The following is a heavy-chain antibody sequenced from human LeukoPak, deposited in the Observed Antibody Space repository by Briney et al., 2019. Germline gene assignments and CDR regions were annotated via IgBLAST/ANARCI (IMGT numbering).Heavy chain of an antibody. J-gene: IGHJ4*02. D-gene: IGHD3-22*01. V-gene: IGHV3-21*04. Sequence: KAGGSLRLSCAASGFTFSSYSMNWVRQAPGKGLEWVSSISSSSSYIYYADSVKGRFTISRDNSKNTLYLQMNSLRAEDTAVYYCARSSERKYYFDYWGQGTLVTVSS. CDR1: GFTFSSYS. CDR3: ARSSERKYYFDY. CDR2: ISSSSSYI.